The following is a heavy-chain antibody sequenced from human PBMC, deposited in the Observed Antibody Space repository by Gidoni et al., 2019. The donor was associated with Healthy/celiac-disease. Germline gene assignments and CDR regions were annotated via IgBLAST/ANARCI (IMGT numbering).Heavy chain of an antibody. CDR2: IYYSGST. J-gene: IGHJ4*02. V-gene: IGHV4-39*01. CDR3: ARPSRITIFGVVDY. CDR1: GCSISSSSYY. Sequence: QLQLQESGPGLVKPSETLSLTCTVSGCSISSSSYYWGWIRQPPGKGLEWIGSIYYSGSTYYNPSLKSRVTISVDTSKNQFSLKLSSVTAADTAVYYCARPSRITIFGVVDYWGQGTLVTVSS. D-gene: IGHD3-3*01.